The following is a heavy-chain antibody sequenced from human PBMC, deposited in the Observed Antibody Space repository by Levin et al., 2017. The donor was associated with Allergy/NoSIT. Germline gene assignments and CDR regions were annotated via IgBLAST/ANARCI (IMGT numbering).Heavy chain of an antibody. V-gene: IGHV3-48*02. CDR3: ARVGYSSGWYYFDY. CDR2: ISSSSRNI. CDR1: GFSFVTFS. J-gene: IGHJ4*02. D-gene: IGHD6-19*01. Sequence: PGESLKISCAASGFSFVTFSMNWVRQAPGKGLEWVSYISSSSRNIYYADSVKGRFTISRDDARNSLYLQMNSLGDEDTAVYYCARVGYSSGWYYFDYWGQGTLVTVSS.